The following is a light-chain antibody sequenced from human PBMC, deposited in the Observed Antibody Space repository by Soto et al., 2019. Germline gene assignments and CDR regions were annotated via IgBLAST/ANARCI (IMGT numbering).Light chain of an antibody. J-gene: IGKJ4*01. CDR3: QQYHKWPLT. Sequence: EIVMTQSPATLSVSPGERATVPCRASQSVINNLAWYQQKPGQAPSLLIYGASARATGIPARFSGSGYGTELTLTISSLQSEDFAVYYCQQYHKWPLTFGGGTRVEIK. CDR1: QSVINN. CDR2: GAS. V-gene: IGKV3-15*01.